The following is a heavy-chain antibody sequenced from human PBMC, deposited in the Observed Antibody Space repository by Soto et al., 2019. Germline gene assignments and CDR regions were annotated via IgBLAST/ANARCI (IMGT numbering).Heavy chain of an antibody. J-gene: IGHJ4*02. V-gene: IGHV1-24*01. D-gene: IGHD3-3*01. CDR2: FEPEDGEI. CDR3: ATQALMSSHPGVGATYFVR. Sequence: GASVKVSCKVYEKTLSEVSIHRVRQAPGIGLDWMGGFEPEDGEIVYAQIFEGRATMTEDTSTDTADMEVSSLRSKYTAVYYCATQALMSSHPGVGATYFVRWGQGTLVTVSS. CDR1: EKTLSEVS.